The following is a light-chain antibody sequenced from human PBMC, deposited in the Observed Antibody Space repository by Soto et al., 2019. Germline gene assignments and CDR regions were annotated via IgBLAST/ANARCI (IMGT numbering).Light chain of an antibody. CDR3: AAWDDSLSGSYV. Sequence: QSVLTQPPSASGTPGQRVTISCSGSTSNIGSTYVYWYQQLPGTAPKLLIYSNNQRPSGVPDRCSGSKSGTSASLAISGLRSEDEGDYYCAAWDDSLSGSYVFGTGTKLTVL. CDR1: TSNIGSTY. V-gene: IGLV1-47*02. J-gene: IGLJ1*01. CDR2: SNN.